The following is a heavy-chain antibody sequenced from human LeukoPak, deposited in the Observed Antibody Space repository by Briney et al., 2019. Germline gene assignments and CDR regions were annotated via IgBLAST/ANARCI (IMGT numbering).Heavy chain of an antibody. CDR1: GVSISSGDYY. CDR3: ARAAWNSKGVDY. J-gene: IGHJ4*02. Sequence: PSETLSLTCTVSGVSISSGDYYWSWLRQPPGRGLEWIGYIYYSGNTYYNPSLKSRVTIPVDTSKNQFSLRLSSVTAADTAVYYCARAAWNSKGVDYWGQGTLVTVSS. CDR2: IYYSGNT. V-gene: IGHV4-30-4*08. D-gene: IGHD1-7*01.